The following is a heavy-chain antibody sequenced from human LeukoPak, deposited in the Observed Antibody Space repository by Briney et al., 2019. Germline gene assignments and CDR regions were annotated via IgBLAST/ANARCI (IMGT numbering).Heavy chain of an antibody. Sequence: GAPVKVSCKASGYTFTSYYMHWVRQAPGQGLEWMGIINPSGGSTSYAQKFQGRVTMTRDTSMSTVYMELSSLRSEDTAVYYCARDPPYCSSTSCYGRNKFDYWGQGTLVTVSS. CDR1: GYTFTSYY. D-gene: IGHD2-2*01. CDR3: ARDPPYCSSTSCYGRNKFDY. J-gene: IGHJ4*02. CDR2: INPSGGST. V-gene: IGHV1-46*01.